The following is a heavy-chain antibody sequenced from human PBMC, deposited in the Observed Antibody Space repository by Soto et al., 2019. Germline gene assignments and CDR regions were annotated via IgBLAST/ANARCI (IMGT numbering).Heavy chain of an antibody. CDR2: INPSGGST. CDR3: AGDSSGYAPVDI. Sequence: QVQLVQSGAEVKKPGASVKVSCKASGYTFTSYYMHWVRQAPGQGLEWMGIINPSGGSTSYAQKFQGRVTMTRDTSTSTVYMELSSLRSEDTAVYYCAGDSSGYAPVDIWGQGTMVTVSS. J-gene: IGHJ3*02. D-gene: IGHD3-22*01. CDR1: GYTFTSYY. V-gene: IGHV1-46*01.